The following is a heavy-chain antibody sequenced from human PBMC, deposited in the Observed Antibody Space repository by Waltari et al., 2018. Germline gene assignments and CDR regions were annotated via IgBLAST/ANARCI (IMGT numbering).Heavy chain of an antibody. CDR2: IGGSGGST. Sequence: PGGSLRLSCAASGFTFRSYAMSWVRQPPGTGLEWVSVIGGSGGSTYYADSVKGRFTISSDNSKNTLYPQLNSLRSEDTAVYYCAKDVPPQVRGYCSSLGGMDVWGQGTTVTVSS. J-gene: IGHJ6*02. V-gene: IGHV3-23*01. CDR3: AKDVPPQVRGYCSSLGGMDV. D-gene: IGHD2-2*01. CDR1: GFTFRSYA.